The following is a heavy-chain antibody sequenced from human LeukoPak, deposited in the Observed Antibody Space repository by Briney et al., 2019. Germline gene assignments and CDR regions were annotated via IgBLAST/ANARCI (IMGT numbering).Heavy chain of an antibody. CDR3: ARDPHYYGPLLHGGYYYGMDV. CDR2: INPNSGGT. Sequence: ASVKVSCKASGFTFTVYYIHWVRQAPGQGLEWMGWINPNSGGTNYAQKFQGRVTMTRDTSISTAYMELSRLRSDDTAVYYCARDPHYYGPLLHGGYYYGMDVWGQGTTVTVSS. V-gene: IGHV1-2*02. D-gene: IGHD3-10*01. J-gene: IGHJ6*02. CDR1: GFTFTVYY.